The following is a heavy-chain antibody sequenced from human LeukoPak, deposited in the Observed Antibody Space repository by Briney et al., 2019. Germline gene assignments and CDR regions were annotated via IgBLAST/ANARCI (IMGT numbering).Heavy chain of an antibody. Sequence: ASAKVSCKASGGTFSSYAISWVRQAPGQGLEWMGGIIPIFGTANYAQKFQGRVTITADKSTSTAYMELSSLRSEDTAVYYCAGGITMVRGGPLWPPFDYWGQGTLVTVSS. J-gene: IGHJ4*02. CDR2: IIPIFGTA. D-gene: IGHD3-10*01. CDR3: AGGITMVRGGPLWPPFDY. V-gene: IGHV1-69*06. CDR1: GGTFSSYA.